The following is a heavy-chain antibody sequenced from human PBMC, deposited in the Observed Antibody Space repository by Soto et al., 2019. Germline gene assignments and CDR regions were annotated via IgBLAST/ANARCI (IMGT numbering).Heavy chain of an antibody. CDR2: ISSSGGRT. CDR1: GFSFVNYG. CDR3: ANVAKPRVVIEYFDY. Sequence: EVQLLESGGGLVQPGGSARLSCGTSGFSFVNYGMGWVRQAPGKGLEWVSGISSSGGRTYFADSVRGRFTISRDNSKNTMYLQMDSLRVEDTAVYYCANVAKPRVVIEYFDYWGQGSLVTVSS. V-gene: IGHV3-23*01. D-gene: IGHD3-3*01. J-gene: IGHJ4*02.